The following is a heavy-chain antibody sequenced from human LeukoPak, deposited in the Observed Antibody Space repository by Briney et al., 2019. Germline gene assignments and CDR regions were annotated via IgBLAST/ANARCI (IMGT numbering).Heavy chain of an antibody. CDR1: GGSISSSNW. CDR3: ARVFYYDSSGEVAFDI. J-gene: IGHJ3*02. V-gene: IGHV4-4*02. CDR2: IYHSGST. Sequence: PSETLSLTCAVSGGSISSSNWWSWVRQPPGKGLGWIGEIYHSGSTNYNPSLKSRVTISVDKSNNQFSLKLSSVTSADTAVYYCARVFYYDSSGEVAFDIWGQGTPVTVSS. D-gene: IGHD3-22*01.